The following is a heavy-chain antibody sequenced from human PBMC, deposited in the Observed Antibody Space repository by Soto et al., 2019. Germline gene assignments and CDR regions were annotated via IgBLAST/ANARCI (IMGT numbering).Heavy chain of an antibody. Sequence: SDTLSLTCAVSGVSIPSGGSSWSWIRQPPGKGLEWIGYIYHSGSTYYDPSLKSRVTISVDTSKNQFSLKLSSVTAADTAVYYCASSGYYDNWFDPWGQGTLVTVS. CDR1: GVSIPSGGSS. J-gene: IGHJ5*02. D-gene: IGHD3-22*01. CDR2: IYHSGST. CDR3: ASSGYYDNWFDP. V-gene: IGHV4-30-2*05.